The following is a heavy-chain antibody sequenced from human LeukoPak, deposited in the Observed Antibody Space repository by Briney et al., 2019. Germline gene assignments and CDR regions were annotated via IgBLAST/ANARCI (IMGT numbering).Heavy chain of an antibody. CDR1: GGTFSSYA. V-gene: IGHV1-69*05. CDR2: ISPIFGTA. J-gene: IGHJ5*02. Sequence: ASVKVSCKASGGTFSSYAISWARPAPGQGLEWMGGISPIFGTADYAQKFQGRVTITTDESTSTAYMELSSLRSEDTAVYYCARDHCSSTSCYLPRLGFDPWGQGTLVTVSS. CDR3: ARDHCSSTSCYLPRLGFDP. D-gene: IGHD2-2*01.